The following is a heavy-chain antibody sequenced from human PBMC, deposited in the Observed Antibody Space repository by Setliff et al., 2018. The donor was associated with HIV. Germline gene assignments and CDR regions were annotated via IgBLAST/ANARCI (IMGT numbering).Heavy chain of an antibody. D-gene: IGHD6-13*01. J-gene: IGHJ4*02. Sequence: PSETLSLTCTVSGGSIRSHYWGWLRQPPGKGLEWIGSISYTGGTNHTPYLQSLVTMSIDTSKDQFSLKLSSLTSADMAVYYCARGLSSPFAAGLWGQGTLVTSPQ. CDR2: ISYTGGT. CDR1: GGSIRSHY. CDR3: ARGLSSPFAAGL. V-gene: IGHV4-59*11.